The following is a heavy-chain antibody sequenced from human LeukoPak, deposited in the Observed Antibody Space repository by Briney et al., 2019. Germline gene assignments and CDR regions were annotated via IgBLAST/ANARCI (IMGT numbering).Heavy chain of an antibody. CDR2: MYIIGST. J-gene: IGHJ6*02. V-gene: IGHV3-66*01. Sequence: GGSLRLSCAASGFPVNDNYMNWVRQAPGKGLEWVSVMYIIGSTYYADTVKGRFTISRDDSKNTLFLQMDSLRAEDTAVYYCVRDRVSYGMDVWGQGTTVTVSS. CDR3: VRDRVSYGMDV. CDR1: GFPVNDNY. D-gene: IGHD3-10*01.